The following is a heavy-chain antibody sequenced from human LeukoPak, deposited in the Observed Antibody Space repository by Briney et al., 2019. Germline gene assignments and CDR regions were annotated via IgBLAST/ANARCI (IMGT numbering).Heavy chain of an antibody. V-gene: IGHV4-31*03. CDR3: ARALRITMVRGVIGYFDH. D-gene: IGHD3-10*01. CDR2: IYYSGST. CDR1: GGSISSGGYY. J-gene: IGHJ4*02. Sequence: SQTPSLTCTVSGGSISSGGYYWSWIRQHPGKGLEWIGYIYYSGSTYYNPSLKSRVTISVDTSKNQFSLKLSSVTAADTAVYYCARALRITMVRGVIGYFDHWGQGTLVTVSS.